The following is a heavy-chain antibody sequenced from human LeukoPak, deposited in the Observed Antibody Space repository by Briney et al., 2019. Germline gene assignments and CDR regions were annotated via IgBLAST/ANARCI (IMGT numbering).Heavy chain of an antibody. CDR3: AKTGITMIVVRAFDI. CDR1: GFTFSNYA. Sequence: GGSLRLSCTASGFTFSNYAMTWVRQAPGKGLEWISAISPRSNSIYYSDSVKGRFTISRDNSKNTLYLQMNSLRAEDTAVYYCAKTGITMIVVRAFDIWGQGTMVTVSS. CDR2: ISPRSNSI. J-gene: IGHJ3*02. D-gene: IGHD3-22*01. V-gene: IGHV3-23*01.